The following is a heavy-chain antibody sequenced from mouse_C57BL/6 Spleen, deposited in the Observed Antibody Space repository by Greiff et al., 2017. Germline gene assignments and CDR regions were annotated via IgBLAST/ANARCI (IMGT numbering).Heavy chain of an antibody. Sequence: QVQLQQPGAELVRPGTSVKLSCKASGYTFTSYWMHWVKQRPGQGLEWIGVIDPSDSYTNYNQKFKGKATLTVDTSSSTAYMQLSSLTSEDSAVYYCARGGVTTDFDYWGQGTTLTVSS. D-gene: IGHD2-2*01. J-gene: IGHJ2*01. CDR3: ARGGVTTDFDY. CDR2: IDPSDSYT. V-gene: IGHV1-59*01. CDR1: GYTFTSYW.